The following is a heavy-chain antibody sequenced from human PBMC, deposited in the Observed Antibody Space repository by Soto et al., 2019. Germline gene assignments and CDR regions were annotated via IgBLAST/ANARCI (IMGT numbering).Heavy chain of an antibody. D-gene: IGHD6-13*01. J-gene: IGHJ4*02. V-gene: IGHV3-23*01. Sequence: EVQLLESGGGLVQPGGSLRLSCAASGFFFSSYAMSWVRQAPGKGLEWVSGIGGSGGYKSYADSVKGRFTISRDNSKNTRDLQMESRGAEDTAVYDCAKDAAMVSSTFNYFDYWGQGTLVAVAS. CDR1: GFFFSSYA. CDR3: AKDAAMVSSTFNYFDY. CDR2: IGGSGGYK.